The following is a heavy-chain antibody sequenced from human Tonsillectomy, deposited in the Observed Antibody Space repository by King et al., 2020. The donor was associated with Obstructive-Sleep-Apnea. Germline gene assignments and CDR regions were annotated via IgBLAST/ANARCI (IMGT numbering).Heavy chain of an antibody. CDR1: GFPFSHYA. CDR3: AKDGGAYYYESSGYLYYFDY. CDR2: ISGSGGST. V-gene: IGHV3-23*01. J-gene: IGHJ4*02. Sequence: VQSGGSLRLSCAASGFPFSHYAMNWVRQAPGKGLEWVSAISGSGGSTYYADSVKGRFTISRDNSKNTLYLQMNSLRAEDTAVYYCAKDGGAYYYESSGYLYYFDYWGQGTLVTVSS. D-gene: IGHD3-22*01.